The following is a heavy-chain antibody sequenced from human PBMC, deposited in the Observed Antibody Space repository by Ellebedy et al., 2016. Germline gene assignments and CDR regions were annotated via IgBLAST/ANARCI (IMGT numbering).Heavy chain of an antibody. CDR3: ARASRSSIAVSYYFDY. CDR2: IIPILGIA. CDR1: GGTFSSYA. D-gene: IGHD6-19*01. J-gene: IGHJ4*02. V-gene: IGHV1-69*04. Sequence: ASVKVSCKASGGTFSSYAISWVRQAPGQGLEWMGRIIPILGIANYAQKFQGRVTITADKSTSTAYMELSSLRSEDTAVYYCARASRSSIAVSYYFDYWGQGTLVTVSS.